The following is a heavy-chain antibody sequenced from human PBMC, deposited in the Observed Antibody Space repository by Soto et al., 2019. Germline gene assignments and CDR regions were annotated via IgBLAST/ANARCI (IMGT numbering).Heavy chain of an antibody. CDR2: ISGSNGNT. CDR1: GYTFTSYG. Sequence: QVQLVQSGAEVKKPGASVKVSCKASGYTFTSYGWVRQAPGQGLEWMGWISGSNGNTNYAQKLQGRVTMTTDTSTSTAYMALRSLRSDDTAVYYCARVRAATGSYYFDYWGQGTLVTVSS. J-gene: IGHJ4*02. D-gene: IGHD6-13*01. CDR3: ARVRAATGSYYFDY. V-gene: IGHV1-18*01.